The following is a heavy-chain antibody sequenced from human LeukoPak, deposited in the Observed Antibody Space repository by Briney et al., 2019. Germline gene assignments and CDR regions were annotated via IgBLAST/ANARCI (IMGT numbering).Heavy chain of an antibody. V-gene: IGHV3-48*04. D-gene: IGHD1-14*01. J-gene: IGHJ4*02. CDR1: GFTFSSYS. Sequence: GGSLRLSCAASGFTFSSYSMNWVRQAPGKGLEWVSYISSSSSTIYYADSVKGRFTISRDNAKNSLYLQMNSLRAEATAVYYCPCTANPTFDYWGQGTLVTVSS. CDR3: PCTANPTFDY. CDR2: ISSSSSTI.